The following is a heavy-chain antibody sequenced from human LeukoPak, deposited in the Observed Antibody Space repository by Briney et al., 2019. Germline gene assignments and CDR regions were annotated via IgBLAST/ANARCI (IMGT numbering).Heavy chain of an antibody. CDR1: GYTFTSYD. V-gene: IGHV1-8*01. D-gene: IGHD6-19*01. CDR2: MNPNSGNT. CDR3: ARDQGYSSGWSEGYYYGMDV. Sequence: ASVKVSCKASGYTFTSYDINWVRQATGQGLEWMGWMNPNSGNTGYAQKFQGRVTMTRNTSISTAYMELSSLRSEDTAVYYCARDQGYSSGWSEGYYYGMDVWGQGTTVTVSS. J-gene: IGHJ6*02.